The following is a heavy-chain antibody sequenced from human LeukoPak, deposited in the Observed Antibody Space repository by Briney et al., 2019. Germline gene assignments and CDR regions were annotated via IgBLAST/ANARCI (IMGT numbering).Heavy chain of an antibody. CDR3: ARGLCESCGHTLGL. Sequence: PGGALRLSCAASGFTFSDYYMSWIRQAPGKGLEWVSYISSYRHNTIYYADSVKGRFTISRDNAKNTLYLQMDSLRAEDTAVYHCARGLCESCGHTLGLWGQGTLVTVSS. J-gene: IGHJ4*02. V-gene: IGHV3-11*01. CDR1: GFTFSDYY. D-gene: IGHD3-22*01. CDR2: ISSYRHNTI.